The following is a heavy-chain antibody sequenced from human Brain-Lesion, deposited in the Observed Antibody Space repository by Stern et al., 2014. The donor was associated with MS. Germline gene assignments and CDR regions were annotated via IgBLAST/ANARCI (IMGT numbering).Heavy chain of an antibody. CDR2: ISTTASNI. D-gene: IGHD3-10*01. V-gene: IGHV3-11*01. Sequence: QVQLVESGGALVKPGGSLRLSCEASGFIFSDYYMNWIRQAPGQGLEWVSYISTTASNIYYTASVKRPFTIAKDNTKNSLFLLMSGLRAEDTAVYYCAIYSSRYYFDSWGRGTLVTVSS. CDR3: AIYSSRYYFDS. J-gene: IGHJ4*02. CDR1: GFIFSDYY.